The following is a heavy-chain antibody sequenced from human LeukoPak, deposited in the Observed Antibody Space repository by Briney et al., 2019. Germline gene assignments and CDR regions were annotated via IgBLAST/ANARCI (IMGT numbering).Heavy chain of an antibody. CDR1: GFTFSSYA. D-gene: IGHD4-17*01. V-gene: IGHV3-48*02. Sequence: PGGSLRLSCAASGFTFSSYAMSWVRQAPGKGLEWISYISSSSSTIYYADSVKGRFTISRDNAKNSLYLQMSSLRDEDTAVYYCASLMTTVYYFDYWGQGTLVTVSS. J-gene: IGHJ4*02. CDR2: ISSSSSTI. CDR3: ASLMTTVYYFDY.